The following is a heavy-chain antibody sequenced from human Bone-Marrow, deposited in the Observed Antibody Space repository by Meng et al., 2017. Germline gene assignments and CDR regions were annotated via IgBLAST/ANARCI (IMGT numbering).Heavy chain of an antibody. Sequence: SCTVSGGSISSGSYYWSWIRQPAGKGLEWIGRIYTSGSTNYNPSLKSRVTMSVDTSKNQFSLKLSSVTAADTAVYYCARDYYGSGSYYFDYWGQGTLVTVSS. CDR1: GGSISSGSYY. CDR3: ARDYYGSGSYYFDY. CDR2: IYTSGST. D-gene: IGHD3-10*01. J-gene: IGHJ4*02. V-gene: IGHV4-61*02.